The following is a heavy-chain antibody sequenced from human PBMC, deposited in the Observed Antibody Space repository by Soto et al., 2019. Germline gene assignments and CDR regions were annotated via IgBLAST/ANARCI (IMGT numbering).Heavy chain of an antibody. CDR1: GDFVSSSRYY. D-gene: IGHD3-22*01. Sequence: TLSLTCTVSGDFVSSSRYYWGWIRQPPGKGLEWIGSIYYTGDTFFNPSLKSRVTFSVDPSKNQFSLKLTSLTAADTAVYFCARHKELLLASLSYGLDLWGQGTTVTVSS. V-gene: IGHV4-39*01. CDR2: IYYTGDT. CDR3: ARHKELLLASLSYGLDL. J-gene: IGHJ6*02.